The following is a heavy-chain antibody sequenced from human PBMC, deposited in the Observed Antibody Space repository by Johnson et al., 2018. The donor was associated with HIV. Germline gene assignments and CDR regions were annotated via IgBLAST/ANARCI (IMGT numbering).Heavy chain of an antibody. CDR2: ISSSGVTR. CDR3: AREHGQYDAFDI. CDR1: GFTFSDYY. D-gene: IGHD2-2*01. J-gene: IGHJ3*02. V-gene: IGHV3-11*04. Sequence: QVQLLESGGGLVKPGGSLRLSCAASGFTFSDYYMSWIRQAPGKGLEWVSYISSSGVTRYYSDSVKGRFTISRDNAKNSLYLQMNSLRAEDTAIFYCAREHGQYDAFDIWGQGTMVTVSS.